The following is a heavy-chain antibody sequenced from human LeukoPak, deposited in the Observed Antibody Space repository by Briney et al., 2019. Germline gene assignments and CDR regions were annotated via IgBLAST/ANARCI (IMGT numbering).Heavy chain of an antibody. CDR1: GYTFTSYG. J-gene: IGHJ4*02. D-gene: IGHD3-22*01. Sequence: VASVKVSCKASGYTFTSYGISWVRQAPGQGLEWMGWISAYNGNTNYAQKLQGRVTMTEDTSTDTAYMELSGLRSEDTAVYYCATDLDYYDSSGYNYFDYWGQGTLVTVSS. V-gene: IGHV1-18*01. CDR3: ATDLDYYDSSGYNYFDY. CDR2: ISAYNGNT.